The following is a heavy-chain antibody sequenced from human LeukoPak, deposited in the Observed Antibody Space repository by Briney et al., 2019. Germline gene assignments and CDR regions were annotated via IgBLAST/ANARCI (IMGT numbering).Heavy chain of an antibody. CDR1: GFTFSSYV. CDR2: ISAFGGSS. J-gene: IGHJ5*02. Sequence: GGSLRLSCVASGFTFSSYVMSWVRQAPGEGLEWVSSISAFGGSSYYADPLKGRFTISRDNSKNTLYLQINYLRAEDTAVYYCARGPIEGTRRFGPWGQGTLVIVSS. D-gene: IGHD3-22*01. V-gene: IGHV3-23*01. CDR3: ARGPIEGTRRFGP.